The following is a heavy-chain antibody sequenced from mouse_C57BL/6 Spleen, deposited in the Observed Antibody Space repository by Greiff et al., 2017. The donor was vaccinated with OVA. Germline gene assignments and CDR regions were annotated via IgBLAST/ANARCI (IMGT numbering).Heavy chain of an antibody. V-gene: IGHV1-69*01. CDR1: GYTFTSYW. Sequence: QVQLQQPGAELVMPGASVKLSCKASGYTFTSYWMHWVKQRPGQGLEWIGEIDPSDSYTNYNQKFKGKSTLTVDKSSSTAYMQLSSLTSEDSAVYYFARSLMVTYYYAMDYWGQGTSVTVSS. D-gene: IGHD2-2*01. CDR2: IDPSDSYT. J-gene: IGHJ4*01. CDR3: ARSLMVTYYYAMDY.